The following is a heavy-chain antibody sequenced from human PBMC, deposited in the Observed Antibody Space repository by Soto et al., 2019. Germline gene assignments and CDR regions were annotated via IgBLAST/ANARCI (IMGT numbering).Heavy chain of an antibody. CDR3: ARDLNSLLYYYDSSGQYYYYGMDV. V-gene: IGHV1-69*13. CDR1: GGTFSSNA. CDR2: IIPIFGTA. D-gene: IGHD3-22*01. Sequence: SVKVSCKASGGTFSSNAISWVRQAPGQGLEWMGGIIPIFGTANYAQKFQGRVTITADESTSTAYMELSSLRSEDTAVYYCARDLNSLLYYYDSSGQYYYYGMDVWGQGTTVTVSS. J-gene: IGHJ6*02.